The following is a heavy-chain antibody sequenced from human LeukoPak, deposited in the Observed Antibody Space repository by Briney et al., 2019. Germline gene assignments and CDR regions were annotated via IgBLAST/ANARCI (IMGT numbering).Heavy chain of an antibody. J-gene: IGHJ4*02. Sequence: GGSLRLSCAASGFTFSSYAMSWVRQAPGKGLEWVSVIYSGGSTYYADSVKGRFTISRDNSKNTLYLQMNSLRAEDTAVYYCARDPPAYCGGDCYPFAYWGQGTLVTVSS. CDR2: IYSGGST. D-gene: IGHD2-21*02. V-gene: IGHV3-66*01. CDR1: GFTFSSYA. CDR3: ARDPPAYCGGDCYPFAY.